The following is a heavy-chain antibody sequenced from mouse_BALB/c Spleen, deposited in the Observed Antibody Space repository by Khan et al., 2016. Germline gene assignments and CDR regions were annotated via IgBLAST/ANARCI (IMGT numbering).Heavy chain of an antibody. CDR2: INTYTGEP. D-gene: IGHD1-1*01. CDR1: GYTFTNYG. V-gene: IGHV9-1*02. J-gene: IGHJ4*01. CDR3: ARSYYGSAMDY. Sequence: QFQLVQSGPELKKPGETVKISCKASGYTFTNYGMNWVKQAPGKGLKWMGWINTYTGEPTYADDFKGRFAFSLETSASTAYLQINNLKNEDMATYFCARSYYGSAMDYWGQGTSVTVSS.